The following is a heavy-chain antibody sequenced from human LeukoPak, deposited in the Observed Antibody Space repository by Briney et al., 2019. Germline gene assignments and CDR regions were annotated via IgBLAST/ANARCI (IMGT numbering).Heavy chain of an antibody. CDR3: ARLLSSDWYKGAFDI. V-gene: IGHV4-59*04. D-gene: IGHD6-19*01. Sequence: SETLSLTCTVSGGSISSYYWSWIRQPPGKGLEWIGHIYYSGSTYYNPSLNSRVSMSADASKNQFSLKLSSVTAADTAVYYCARLLSSDWYKGAFDIWGQGTMVTVSS. CDR2: IYYSGST. CDR1: GGSISSYY. J-gene: IGHJ3*02.